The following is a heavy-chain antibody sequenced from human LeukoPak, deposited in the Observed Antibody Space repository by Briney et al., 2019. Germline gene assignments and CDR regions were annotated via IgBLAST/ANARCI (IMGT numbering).Heavy chain of an antibody. Sequence: GGSLRLSCAASGFTFSTYSMNWVRQAPGKGLEWVSSISSSSNYVHYADSVKGRFTISRDNAKNSLFLQMNSLRAEDTAVYYCARNLYYYDSSGYYYYWGQGTLVTVSS. CDR3: ARNLYYYDSSGYYYY. CDR1: GFTFSTYS. V-gene: IGHV3-21*01. J-gene: IGHJ4*02. D-gene: IGHD3-22*01. CDR2: ISSSSNYV.